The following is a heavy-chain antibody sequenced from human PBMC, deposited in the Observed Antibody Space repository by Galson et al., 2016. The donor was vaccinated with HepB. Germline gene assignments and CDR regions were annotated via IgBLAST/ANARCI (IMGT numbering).Heavy chain of an antibody. J-gene: IGHJ6*02. CDR1: GYTFTSYY. CDR3: ARLSVPYGMDV. CDR2: INPSGGST. Sequence: SVKVSCKALGYTFTSYYIHWVRQAPGQGLEWMGAINPSGGSTTYAPKFQGRVTVTGDTDTSIVYMDLRNLRSDDTAVYYCARLSVPYGMDVWGQGTTVTVFS. V-gene: IGHV1-46*01. D-gene: IGHD4-17*01.